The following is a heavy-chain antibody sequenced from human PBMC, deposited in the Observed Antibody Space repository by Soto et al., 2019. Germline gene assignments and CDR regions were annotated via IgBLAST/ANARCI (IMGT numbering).Heavy chain of an antibody. V-gene: IGHV3-15*07. CDR2: IKSETDGGTA. Sequence: KWIRQAPGKGPEWVGRIKSETDGGTADFAAPVKSRFTISRDDSENTLYLQVSSLKTEDTAVYYCSHGYYQYFDSGGPGTLVTVSS. J-gene: IGHJ4*02. CDR3: SHGYYQYFDS. D-gene: IGHD5-18*01.